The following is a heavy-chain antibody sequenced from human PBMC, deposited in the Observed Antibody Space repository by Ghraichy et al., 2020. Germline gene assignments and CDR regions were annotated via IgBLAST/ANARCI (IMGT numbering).Heavy chain of an antibody. J-gene: IGHJ4*02. V-gene: IGHV3-30-3*01. CDR1: GFSFSSSA. CDR3: ARDFLTGYSSIREGGLDY. CDR2: IPYDGNNK. D-gene: IGHD6-19*01. Sequence: GGSLRLSCAASGFSFSSSALSWVRQAPGKGLEWVALIPYDGNNKYYADSVKGRFTISRDNSKNTLYLQMNSLGAEDTAVYYCARDFLTGYSSIREGGLDYWGQGTLVAVSS.